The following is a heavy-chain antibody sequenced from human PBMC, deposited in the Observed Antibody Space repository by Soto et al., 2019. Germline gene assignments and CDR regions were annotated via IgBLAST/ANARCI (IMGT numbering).Heavy chain of an antibody. D-gene: IGHD3-10*01. Sequence: VASVKVSCKASGYTFTSYDTNWVRQATGQGLEWMGWMNPNSGNTGYAQKFQGRVTMTRNTSISTAYMELSSLRSEDTAVYYCARAKRPYYYGSGSYYNADYFDYWGQGTLVTVSS. J-gene: IGHJ4*02. V-gene: IGHV1-8*01. CDR3: ARAKRPYYYGSGSYYNADYFDY. CDR1: GYTFTSYD. CDR2: MNPNSGNT.